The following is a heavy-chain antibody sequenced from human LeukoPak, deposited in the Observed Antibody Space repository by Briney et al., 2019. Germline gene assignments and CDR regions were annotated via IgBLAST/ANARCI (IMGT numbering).Heavy chain of an antibody. CDR2: INPKSGGT. D-gene: IGHD5-24*01. CDR1: GYTFTDYS. J-gene: IGHJ4*02. Sequence: ASMKVSCKASGYTFTDYSMHWVRQAPGQGLEWMGWINPKSGGTNYAQKFQGRVTMTRDTSISTAYMELSRLRSDDTAVYYCAAQRWLQSNFDYWGQGTLVTVSS. V-gene: IGHV1-2*02. CDR3: AAQRWLQSNFDY.